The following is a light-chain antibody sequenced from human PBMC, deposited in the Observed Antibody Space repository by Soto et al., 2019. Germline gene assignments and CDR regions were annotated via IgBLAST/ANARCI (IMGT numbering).Light chain of an antibody. CDR1: QSIGLA. V-gene: IGKV3-11*01. Sequence: EIVLTRSPATLSLSPEERATLSCRASQSIGLAIAWYQHKPGQAPRLLIFDASQRATGIPARFRGSGSGTDFTLSISSLEPEDFAVYYCQQRTDRPPWTFGQGTKVESK. CDR2: DAS. J-gene: IGKJ1*01. CDR3: QQRTDRPPWT.